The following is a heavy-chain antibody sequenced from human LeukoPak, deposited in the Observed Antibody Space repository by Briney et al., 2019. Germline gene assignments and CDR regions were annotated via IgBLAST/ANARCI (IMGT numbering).Heavy chain of an antibody. CDR3: AKDLAPLTTMIGALTLDY. J-gene: IGHJ4*02. CDR1: GFTFSSYG. CDR2: IRYDGSNK. Sequence: GGSLRLSCAASGFTFSSYGMHWVRQAPGKGLEWVAFIRYDGSNKYYADSVKGRFTISRDNSKNTLYLQMNSLRAEDTAVYYCAKDLAPLTTMIGALTLDYWGQGTLVTVSS. D-gene: IGHD3-22*01. V-gene: IGHV3-30*02.